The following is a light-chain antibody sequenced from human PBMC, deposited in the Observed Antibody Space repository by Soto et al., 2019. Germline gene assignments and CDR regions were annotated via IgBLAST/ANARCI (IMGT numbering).Light chain of an antibody. J-gene: IGKJ5*01. CDR3: QQYNNWPT. CDR1: QSVASRN. CDR2: GAS. Sequence: EIVLTQSPCTLSFSPGERATLSCRASQSVASRNLAWYQQKSGQAPRLLIYGASSRATGIPARFSGSGSGTEFTLTISSLQSEDFAVYYCQQYNNWPTFGQGTRLEIK. V-gene: IGKV3-15*01.